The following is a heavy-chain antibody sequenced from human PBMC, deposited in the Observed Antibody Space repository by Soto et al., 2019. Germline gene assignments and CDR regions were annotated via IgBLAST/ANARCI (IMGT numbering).Heavy chain of an antibody. CDR2: INTGNGNT. CDR3: ARRRASDYGGHHHPYYSDL. V-gene: IGHV1-3*04. Sequence: ASWNACSKNPPDTYTCRRIQAPRPAPGQRLEWMGWINTGNGNTKYSQRFQGRVTMSRDTSASTAYMELSSLITADTAVYYCARRRASDYGGHHHPYYSDLWGQGDLV. D-gene: IGHD3-10*01. CDR1: PDTYTCRR. J-gene: IGHJ5*02.